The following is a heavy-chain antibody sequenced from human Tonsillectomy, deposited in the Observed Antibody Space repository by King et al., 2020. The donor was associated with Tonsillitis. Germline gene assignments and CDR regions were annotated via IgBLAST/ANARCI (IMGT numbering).Heavy chain of an antibody. CDR3: ARAHYYDSSGYYFFDY. Sequence: QLVQSGGGLVKPGGSLRLSCAASGFTFSTYSMNWVRQAPGKGLEWVSSISVSRNYIYYADSVKGRFTISRDNAKNSLYLQMNSLRAEDTDVYYCARAHYYDSSGYYFFDYWGQGTLVTVSS. V-gene: IGHV3-21*01. CDR1: GFTFSTYS. CDR2: ISVSRNYI. D-gene: IGHD3-22*01. J-gene: IGHJ4*02.